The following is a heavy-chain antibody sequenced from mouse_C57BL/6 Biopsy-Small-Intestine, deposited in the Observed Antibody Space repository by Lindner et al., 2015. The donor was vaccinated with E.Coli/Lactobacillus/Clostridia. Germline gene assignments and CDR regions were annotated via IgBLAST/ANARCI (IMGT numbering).Heavy chain of an antibody. CDR3: ARDFRVVVTSTTNYFYYNGLDV. CDR2: FSPVLGTA. J-gene: IGHJ1*01. D-gene: IGHD2-12*01. V-gene: IGHV1-63*01. CDR1: GDTFSTYA. Sequence: SVKVSCKASGDTFSTYAISWVRQAPGQGLEWMGVFSPVLGTANYAQKFQGRVTITADDSTSTAYMELSSLTSGDTALYYCARDFRVVVTSTTNYFYYNGLDVWGQGTTVTVSS.